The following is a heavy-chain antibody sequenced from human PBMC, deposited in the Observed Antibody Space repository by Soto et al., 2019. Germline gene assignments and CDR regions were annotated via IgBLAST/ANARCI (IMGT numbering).Heavy chain of an antibody. J-gene: IGHJ5*01. V-gene: IGHV1-8*02. CDR3: TRAYGAETFDF. Sequence: ASVKVSCKASGYTFNNYDIHWVRQAPGHGLEWMGWMNPNSGNTGYAQNFRGRGTMTQNTAIGTAYMELSSLRSDDTATYYCTRAYGAETFDFWGQGTRVTVSS. CDR2: MNPNSGNT. D-gene: IGHD3-10*01. CDR1: GYTFNNYD.